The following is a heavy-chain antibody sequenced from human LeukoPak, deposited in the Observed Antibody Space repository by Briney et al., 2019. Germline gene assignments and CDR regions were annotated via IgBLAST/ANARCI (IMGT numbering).Heavy chain of an antibody. CDR1: GGTFSSYA. D-gene: IGHD3-22*01. J-gene: IGHJ4*02. CDR3: ARDLYDSSGYKFDY. Sequence: ASVKVSCKASGGTFSSYAISWVRQAPGQGLEWMGRIIPIFGTANYAQKFQGRVTITTDESTSTAYMELSRLRSDDTAVYYCARDLYDSSGYKFDYWGQGTLVTVSS. CDR2: IIPIFGTA. V-gene: IGHV1-69*05.